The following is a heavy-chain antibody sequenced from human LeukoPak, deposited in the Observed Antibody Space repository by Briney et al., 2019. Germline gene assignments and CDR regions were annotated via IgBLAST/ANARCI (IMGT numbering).Heavy chain of an antibody. CDR2: ISGSGDDT. CDR3: AKGPSLGITAFYFDY. J-gene: IGHJ4*02. CDR1: GFTFSTYA. Sequence: GGSLRLSCAASGFTFSTYAMSWVRQAPGKGLEWVSTISGSGDDTYYADAVKGRFTISRDNSKNTLYLQMNSLRAEDTAVYYCAKGPSLGITAFYFDYRGQGTLVTVSS. V-gene: IGHV3-23*01. D-gene: IGHD1-20*01.